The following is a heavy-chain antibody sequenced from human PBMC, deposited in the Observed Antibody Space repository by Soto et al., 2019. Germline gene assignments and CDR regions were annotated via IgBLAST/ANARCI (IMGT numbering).Heavy chain of an antibody. CDR1: GFTFSTYN. CDR2: ISSTSSYI. V-gene: IGHV3-21*01. D-gene: IGHD1-26*01. CDR3: ARSSDAFDI. Sequence: PGGSLRLSCAASGFTFSTYNMHWVRQAPGKWLEWVSSISSTSSYIYYADSVKGRFTISRDNAKSSLYLQMNSLRAEDTAVYYCARSSDAFDIWGQGTMVTVSS. J-gene: IGHJ3*02.